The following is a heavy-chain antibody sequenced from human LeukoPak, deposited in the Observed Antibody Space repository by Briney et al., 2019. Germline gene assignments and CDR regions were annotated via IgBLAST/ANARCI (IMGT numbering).Heavy chain of an antibody. V-gene: IGHV1-8*01. CDR2: MNPNSGNT. CDR3: ARGITMVRGAPSAY. J-gene: IGHJ4*02. D-gene: IGHD3-10*01. CDR1: GYTFTSYD. Sequence: GASVKVSCKASGYTFTSYDINWVRQATGQGLEWMGWMNPNSGNTGYAQKFQGRVTVTRNTSISTAYMELSSLRSEDTAVYYCARGITMVRGAPSAYWGQGTLVTVSS.